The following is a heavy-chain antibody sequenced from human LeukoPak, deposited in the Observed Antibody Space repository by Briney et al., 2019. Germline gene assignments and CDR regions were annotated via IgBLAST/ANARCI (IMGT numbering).Heavy chain of an antibody. Sequence: PSETLSLTCTVSGGSISSSSYYWGWIRQPPGKGLEWIGSIYYSGSTYYNPSLKSRVTISVDTSKNQFSLKLSSVTAADTAVYYCARDPRGIAARDPDYWGQGTLVTVSS. J-gene: IGHJ4*02. CDR1: GGSISSSSYY. CDR3: ARDPRGIAARDPDY. V-gene: IGHV4-39*07. D-gene: IGHD6-6*01. CDR2: IYYSGST.